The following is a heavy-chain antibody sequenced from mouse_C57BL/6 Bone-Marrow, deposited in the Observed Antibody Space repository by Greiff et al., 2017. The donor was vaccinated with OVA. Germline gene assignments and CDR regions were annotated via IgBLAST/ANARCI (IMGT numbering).Heavy chain of an antibody. Sequence: EVQVVESGGGLVQPGGSLKLSCAASGFTFSDYYMYWVRQTPEKRLEWVAYISNGGGSTYYPDTVKGRFTISRDNAKNTLHLQMSRLKSEDTAMYYCAKLTGTWFAYWGQGTLVTVSA. V-gene: IGHV5-12*01. D-gene: IGHD4-1*01. CDR1: GFTFSDYY. CDR2: ISNGGGST. CDR3: AKLTGTWFAY. J-gene: IGHJ3*01.